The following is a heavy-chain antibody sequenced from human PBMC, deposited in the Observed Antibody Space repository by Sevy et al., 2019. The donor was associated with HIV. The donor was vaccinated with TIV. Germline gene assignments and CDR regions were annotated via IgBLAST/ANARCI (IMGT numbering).Heavy chain of an antibody. CDR1: GFTVSSNY. V-gene: IGHV3-53*01. Sequence: GGSLRLSCAASGFTVSSNYMSWVRQAPGKGLEWVSVIYSGGSTYYADSVKGRFTISRDNSKNTLYLQMNSLRAEDTAVYYCARTIGYCSGGSCYGRDAFDIWGQGTMVTVSS. CDR3: ARTIGYCSGGSCYGRDAFDI. D-gene: IGHD2-15*01. CDR2: IYSGGST. J-gene: IGHJ3*02.